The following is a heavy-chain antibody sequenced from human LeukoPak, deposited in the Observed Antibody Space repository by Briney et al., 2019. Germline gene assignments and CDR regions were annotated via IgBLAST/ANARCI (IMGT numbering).Heavy chain of an antibody. V-gene: IGHV3-23*01. Sequence: PGGSLRLSCGASGFTFSNSSMTGVRLAPGKGLEGGSDISASGESTYYADSVEGRLTISRHNSKNTLYLQMNSLRVEDTAVYYCAKGGWLENWGQGTLVTVSS. D-gene: IGHD5-12*01. CDR3: AKGGWLEN. CDR1: GFTFSNSS. CDR2: ISASGEST. J-gene: IGHJ4*02.